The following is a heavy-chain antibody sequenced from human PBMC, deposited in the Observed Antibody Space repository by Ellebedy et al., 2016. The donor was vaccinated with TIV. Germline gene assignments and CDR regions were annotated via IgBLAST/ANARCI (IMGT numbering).Heavy chain of an antibody. CDR3: ARGGHGGFAGWDRMDV. D-gene: IGHD5-12*01. Sequence: GESLKISCAASGFTFSNYDMHWVRQATGKGLEWVSGIGTAGDTYYPGSVKGRFTISRENAKNSLFLQMNSLRAEDTAVYYCARGGHGGFAGWDRMDVWGQGTTVTVSS. J-gene: IGHJ6*02. V-gene: IGHV3-13*01. CDR2: IGTAGDT. CDR1: GFTFSNYD.